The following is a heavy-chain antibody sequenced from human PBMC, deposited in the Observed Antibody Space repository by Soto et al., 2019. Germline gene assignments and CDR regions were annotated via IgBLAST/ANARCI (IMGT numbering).Heavy chain of an antibody. CDR1: GFSVSSNY. CDR3: AKDPLS. Sequence: PGGSLRLSCAASGFSVSSNYMNWVRQAPGEGLEWVSVTNSGGNTDYADSVKGRFTVSRDNSKNTLYLQMDSLTAEDTAVYYCAKDPLSWGQGTLVTVSS. CDR2: TNSGGNT. J-gene: IGHJ5*02. V-gene: IGHV3-66*01.